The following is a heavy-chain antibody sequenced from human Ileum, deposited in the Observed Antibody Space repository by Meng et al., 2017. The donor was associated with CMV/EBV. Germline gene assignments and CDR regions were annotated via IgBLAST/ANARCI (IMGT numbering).Heavy chain of an antibody. Sequence: ESLKISCTVSGDSLSPHYWSWTRQSPGKGLEWIGFIHDSGSTTYNPSLQRRVTISVDTSKNQFPRQLNSVTAADTAIYYWAKGIGGRAPLDVWGQGTTVTVSS. CDR3: AKGIGGRAPLDV. CDR1: GDSLSPHY. J-gene: IGHJ6*02. V-gene: IGHV4-59*11. CDR2: IHDSGST.